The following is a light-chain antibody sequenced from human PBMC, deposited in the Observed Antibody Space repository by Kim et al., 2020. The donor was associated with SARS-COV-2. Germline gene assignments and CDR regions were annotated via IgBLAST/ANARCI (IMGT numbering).Light chain of an antibody. J-gene: IGKJ2*01. CDR1: QDISDY. CDR2: VAS. CDR3: LQYRRPPYT. Sequence: DIQMTQSPSSLSASVGDRVTITCQASQDISDYLNWYQQKPGHAPELLIYVASTLQDGVPSRFSGGGSGTEFTFTISSLQPEDTATYFCLQYRRPPYTFGQGTKVDIK. V-gene: IGKV1-33*01.